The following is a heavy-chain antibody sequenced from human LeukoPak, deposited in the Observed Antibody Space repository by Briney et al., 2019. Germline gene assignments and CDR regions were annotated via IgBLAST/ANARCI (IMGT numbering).Heavy chain of an antibody. CDR2: IKQDGSEK. CDR3: ARDRGYCSSTSCYYYYYYGMDV. J-gene: IGHJ6*02. D-gene: IGHD2-2*01. Sequence: PGGSLRLSCAASGFTVSSNYMSWVRQAPGKGLEWVANIKQDGSEKYYVDSVKGRFTISRDNAKNSLYLQMNSLRAEDTAVYYCARDRGYCSSTSCYYYYYYGMDVWGQGTTVTVSS. V-gene: IGHV3-7*01. CDR1: GFTVSSNY.